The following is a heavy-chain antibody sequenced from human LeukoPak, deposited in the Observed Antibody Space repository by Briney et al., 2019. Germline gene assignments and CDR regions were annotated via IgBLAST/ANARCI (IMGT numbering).Heavy chain of an antibody. Sequence: PGGSLRLSCAASGFTFSSYGMHWVRQAPGKGLEWVAFIRYDGSNKYYADSVKGRFTISRDNSKNTLYLQMNSLRAEDTAVYYCAKDRLPDCGGDCPLDYWGQGTLVTVSS. D-gene: IGHD2-21*01. CDR3: AKDRLPDCGGDCPLDY. CDR1: GFTFSSYG. V-gene: IGHV3-30*02. CDR2: IRYDGSNK. J-gene: IGHJ4*02.